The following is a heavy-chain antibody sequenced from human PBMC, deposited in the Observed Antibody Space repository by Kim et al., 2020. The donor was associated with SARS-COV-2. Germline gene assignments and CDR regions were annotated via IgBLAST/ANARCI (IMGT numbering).Heavy chain of an antibody. CDR2: ISYDGSKN. CDR1: GFTFSTYG. CDR3: AKAVLRGVNYYYYGMDV. J-gene: IGHJ6*02. D-gene: IGHD3-10*01. Sequence: GGSLRLSCAVSGFTFSTYGMYWVRQAPGKGLEWVAVISYDGSKNYYADPVKGRFSISRDNSKNTLFLQMNSLRAEDTAVYYCAKAVLRGVNYYYYGMDVWGQGPTVTVSS. V-gene: IGHV3-30*18.